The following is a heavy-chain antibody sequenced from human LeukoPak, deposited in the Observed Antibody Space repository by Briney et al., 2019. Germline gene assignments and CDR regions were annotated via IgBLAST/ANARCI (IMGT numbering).Heavy chain of an antibody. Sequence: ASVKVSCKASGYTFNTYGITWVRQAPGQGLEWMGWISPYNGNTNYAQKFQGRVTLTTDASTSTAYMELRSLRSDDTAVYYCARGPHERSGYPDDWGQGTLVTVSS. V-gene: IGHV1-18*01. CDR3: ARGPHERSGYPDD. D-gene: IGHD3-22*01. CDR2: ISPYNGNT. CDR1: GYTFNTYG. J-gene: IGHJ4*02.